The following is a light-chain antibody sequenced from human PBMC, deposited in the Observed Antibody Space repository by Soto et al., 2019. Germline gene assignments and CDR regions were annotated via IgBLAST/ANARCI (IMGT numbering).Light chain of an antibody. CDR3: QQYNNWWT. J-gene: IGKJ1*01. Sequence: EIVMTQSPATLSVSPGERATLSCRASQSVSTYLAWYQQKPGQAPRLLMYSASTRATGIPARISGSGSGTEFTLTISSVQSEDFAVYYCQQYNNWWTFGQGTKVDIK. CDR1: QSVSTY. V-gene: IGKV3-15*01. CDR2: SAS.